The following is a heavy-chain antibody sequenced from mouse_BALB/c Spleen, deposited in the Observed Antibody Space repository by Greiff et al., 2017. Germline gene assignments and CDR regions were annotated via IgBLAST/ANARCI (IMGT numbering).Heavy chain of an antibody. Sequence: EVKLMESGGGLVKPGGSLKLSCAASGFTFSDYYMYWVRQTPEKRLEWVATISDGGSYTYYPDSVKGRFTISRDNAKNNLYLQMSSLKSEDTAMYYCARAPSYDYGAMDYWGQGTSVTVSS. V-gene: IGHV5-4*02. CDR1: GFTFSDYY. CDR2: ISDGGSYT. CDR3: ARAPSYDYGAMDY. D-gene: IGHD2-4*01. J-gene: IGHJ4*01.